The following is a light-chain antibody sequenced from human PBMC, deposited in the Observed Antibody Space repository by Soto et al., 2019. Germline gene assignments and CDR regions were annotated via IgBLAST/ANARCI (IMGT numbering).Light chain of an antibody. Sequence: EIVLTQSPGTLSLSPGERATLSCRASQSVSNNYLAWYQQKPGQAPRLLIYGAYTRATGIPARFSGSGSGTDFTLTISSLQSEDFAVYYCQHYNYWPPKTFGQGTKVDI. J-gene: IGKJ1*01. CDR1: QSVSNN. CDR2: GAY. V-gene: IGKV3-15*01. CDR3: QHYNYWPPKT.